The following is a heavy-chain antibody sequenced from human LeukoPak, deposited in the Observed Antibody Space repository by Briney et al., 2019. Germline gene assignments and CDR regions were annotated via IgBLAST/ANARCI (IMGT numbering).Heavy chain of an antibody. Sequence: SETLSLTCTVSGGSLSSYFWSWIRQPPGKGLEWIGYIYSSGNTNYNSSLKSRVAISVDTSKNQFSLRLSSMTAADTAVYYCGRAGSLQFGGVIDYWGQGALVTVSS. J-gene: IGHJ4*02. V-gene: IGHV4-59*01. D-gene: IGHD3-10*01. CDR2: IYSSGNT. CDR1: GGSLSSYF. CDR3: GRAGSLQFGGVIDY.